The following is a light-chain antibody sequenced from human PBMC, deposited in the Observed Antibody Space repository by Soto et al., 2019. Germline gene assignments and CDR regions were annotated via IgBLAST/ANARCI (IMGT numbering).Light chain of an antibody. CDR2: DVS. CDR3: CSYTTSNTRQIV. J-gene: IGLJ1*01. CDR1: SCDVGGYNY. V-gene: IGLV2-14*03. Sequence: QSALTQPASVSGSPGQSIAISCTGTSCDVGGYNYVSWYQHHPGKAPKLMIYDVSNRPSGVSNRFSGSKSGNTASLTISGLQPQYEADYYCCSYTTSNTRQIVFGTGTKLTVL.